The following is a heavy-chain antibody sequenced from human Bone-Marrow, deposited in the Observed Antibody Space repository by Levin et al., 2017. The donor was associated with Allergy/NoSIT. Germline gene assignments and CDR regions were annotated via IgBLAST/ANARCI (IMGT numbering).Heavy chain of an antibody. Sequence: PGGSLRLSCAASGFSVSRHYMSWVRQTPGKGLEWVSNIFSGGYTNYADSVRGRFTISRDNSKNTLFLHMNSLRGEDTAVYYCAREGQSLGDFDYWGQGTLVTVSS. CDR3: AREGQSLGDFDY. CDR2: IFSGGYT. D-gene: IGHD5-24*01. V-gene: IGHV3-66*02. J-gene: IGHJ4*02. CDR1: GFSVSRHY.